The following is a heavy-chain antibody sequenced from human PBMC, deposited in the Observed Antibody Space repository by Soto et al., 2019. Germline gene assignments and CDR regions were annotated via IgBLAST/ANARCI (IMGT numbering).Heavy chain of an antibody. D-gene: IGHD2-15*01. CDR2: ISGSGGTT. CDR3: ARGQGIVMFLVPVGIVNRPKPTGFDY. J-gene: IGHJ4*02. Sequence: EVQLLESGGGLARPGGALRLCCTASGFTFSSYAMTWVRQAPGKGLAWVSGISGSGGTTHYTDAVKGRFTVSRDNSNNTVCLQMNSLRVEDTAVYYCARGQGIVMFLVPVGIVNRPKPTGFDYWGQGTLVTVST. V-gene: IGHV3-23*01. CDR1: GFTFSSYA.